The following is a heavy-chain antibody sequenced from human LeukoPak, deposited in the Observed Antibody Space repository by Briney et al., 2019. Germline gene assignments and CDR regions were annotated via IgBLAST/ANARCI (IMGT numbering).Heavy chain of an antibody. V-gene: IGHV3-7*01. CDR1: GFMFENYW. J-gene: IGHJ4*02. D-gene: IGHD3-10*01. Sequence: GGSLRLSCAASGFMFENYWMYWVRQTPGKGPEWVANIKQDGSVEHYLDSVKGRFTISRDNAKNSLILQMNSLRAEDTAVYYCARWAGVIESWGQGTLVTVSS. CDR2: IKQDGSVE. CDR3: ARWAGVIES.